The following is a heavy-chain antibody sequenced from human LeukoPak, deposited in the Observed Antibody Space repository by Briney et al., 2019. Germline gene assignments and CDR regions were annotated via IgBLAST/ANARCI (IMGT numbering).Heavy chain of an antibody. D-gene: IGHD3-10*01. J-gene: IGHJ6*02. CDR1: GGTFSSYA. Sequence: ASVKVSCKASGGTFSSYAISWVRLAPGQGLEWMGGIIPIFGTANYAQKFQGRVTITADESTSTAYMELSSLRSEDTAVYYCARTAGSNPIWCGELNYGMDVWGQGTTVTVSS. V-gene: IGHV1-69*13. CDR2: IIPIFGTA. CDR3: ARTAGSNPIWCGELNYGMDV.